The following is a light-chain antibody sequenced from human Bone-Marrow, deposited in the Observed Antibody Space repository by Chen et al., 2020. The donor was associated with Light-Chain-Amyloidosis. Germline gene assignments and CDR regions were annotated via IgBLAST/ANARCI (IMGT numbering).Light chain of an antibody. CDR2: NNN. CDR1: SSNIGKNY. CDR3: AAWDGSLRGVV. V-gene: IGLV1-47*01. J-gene: IGLJ2*01. Sequence: QSVLTQPPSAFGTPGQRVLLSCSGSSSNIGKNYVYWYQQLPGAAPKLLIYNNNQRPSGVSDRFSGSKSGTSASLAISGLRSEDEADYHCAAWDGSLRGVVFGGGSKLTVL.